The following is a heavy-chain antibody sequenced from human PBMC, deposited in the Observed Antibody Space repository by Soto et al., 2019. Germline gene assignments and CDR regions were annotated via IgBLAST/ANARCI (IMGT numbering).Heavy chain of an antibody. V-gene: IGHV3-30*18. Sequence: HPGGSLRLSCAASGFTFSSYGMHWVRQAPGKGLEWVAVISYDGSNKYYADSVKGRFTISRDNSKNTLYLQMNSLRAEDTAVYYCAKGYLEEYSGSYPNQYYYGMDVWGPGTTVTVYS. CDR1: GFTFSSYG. D-gene: IGHD1-26*01. J-gene: IGHJ6*02. CDR3: AKGYLEEYSGSYPNQYYYGMDV. CDR2: ISYDGSNK.